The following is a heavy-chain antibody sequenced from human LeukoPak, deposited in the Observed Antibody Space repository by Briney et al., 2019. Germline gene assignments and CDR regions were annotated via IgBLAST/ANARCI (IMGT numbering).Heavy chain of an antibody. V-gene: IGHV1-2*04. CDR3: ARRRMVGETSFYFDY. Sequence: GASVKVSCKASGYTFTGYYMHWVRQAPGQGLEWMGWINPNSGGTNYAQKFQGWVTMTRDTSISTAYMELSRLRSDDTAVYYCARRRMVGETSFYFDYWGQGTLVTVSS. D-gene: IGHD1-26*01. CDR2: INPNSGGT. J-gene: IGHJ4*02. CDR1: GYTFTGYY.